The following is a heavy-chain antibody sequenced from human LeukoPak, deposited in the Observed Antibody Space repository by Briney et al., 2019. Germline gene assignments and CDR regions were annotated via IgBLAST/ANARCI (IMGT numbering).Heavy chain of an antibody. CDR2: ISSSSNTI. CDR3: AKAQETSYAFDV. Sequence: GGSLRLSCAASGFTFSSYSMNWVRQAPGKGLEWVSYISSSSNTIYYADPVKGRFTISRDNSKNTLYLQMNSLRAEDTAVYYCAKAQETSYAFDVWGQGTMVTVSS. J-gene: IGHJ3*01. V-gene: IGHV3-48*01. CDR1: GFTFSSYS.